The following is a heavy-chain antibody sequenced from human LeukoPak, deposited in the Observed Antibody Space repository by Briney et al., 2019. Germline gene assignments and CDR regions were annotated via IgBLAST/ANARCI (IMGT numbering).Heavy chain of an antibody. D-gene: IGHD6-19*01. CDR1: GGSISSSSYY. Sequence: SETLSLTCTVSGGSISSSSYYWGWIRQPPGKGLEWIGSIYYSGSTYHNPSLKSRVTISVDTSKNQFSLKLSSVTAADTAVYYCARQGIAVAGSTTVVTPGGGASDIWGQGTMVTVSS. CDR2: IYYSGST. V-gene: IGHV4-39*01. J-gene: IGHJ3*02. CDR3: ARQGIAVAGSTTVVTPGGGASDI.